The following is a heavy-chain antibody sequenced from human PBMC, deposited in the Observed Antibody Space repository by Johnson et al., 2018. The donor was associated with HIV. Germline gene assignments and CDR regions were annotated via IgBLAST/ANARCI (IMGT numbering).Heavy chain of an antibody. D-gene: IGHD4-17*01. J-gene: IGHJ3*02. CDR2: INWNGGST. V-gene: IGHV3-20*04. Sequence: VQLVESGGGLVQPGGSLRLSCAASGFTFDDYGMSWVRQAPGKGLEWVSGINWNGGSTGYADSVKGRFTISRDNSKNTLYLQMNSLRAEDTAVYYCAREDLYGAGPGAFDIWGQGTMVTVSS. CDR3: AREDLYGAGPGAFDI. CDR1: GFTFDDYG.